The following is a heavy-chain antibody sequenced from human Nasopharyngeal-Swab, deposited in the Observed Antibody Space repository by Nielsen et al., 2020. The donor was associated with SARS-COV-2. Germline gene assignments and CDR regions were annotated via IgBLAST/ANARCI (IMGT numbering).Heavy chain of an antibody. V-gene: IGHV4-34*01. J-gene: IGHJ6*03. CDR2: INQRGST. CDR1: GGSFSGYY. CDR3: ARHYYYNMDI. Sequence: SETLSLTCAIYGGSFSGYYWSWIRQPPGKGLEWIGEINQRGSTDYNPSLKSRVTISVDTSKNQFSLKLTSVTAADTAAYYCARHYYYNMDIWGEGTTVTVSS.